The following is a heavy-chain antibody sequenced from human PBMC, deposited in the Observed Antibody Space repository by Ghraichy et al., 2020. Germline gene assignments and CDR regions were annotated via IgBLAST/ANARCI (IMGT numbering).Heavy chain of an antibody. CDR2: INHSGST. CDR1: GGSFSGYY. CDR3: ARVRSGYCSSTSCYKGGYSYGYNTYYSGIDV. D-gene: IGHD2-2*02. V-gene: IGHV4-34*01. Sequence: SETLSLTCAVYGGSFSGYYWSWIRQPPGKGLEWIGEINHSGSTNYNPSLKSRVTISVDTSKNQFSLKLSSVTAADTAVYYCARVRSGYCSSTSCYKGGYSYGYNTYYSGIDVWGQGTTVTVSS. J-gene: IGHJ6*02.